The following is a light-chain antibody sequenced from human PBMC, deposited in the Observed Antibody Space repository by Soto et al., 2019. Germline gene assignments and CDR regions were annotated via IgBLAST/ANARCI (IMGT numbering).Light chain of an antibody. J-gene: IGLJ3*02. CDR1: GGFDF. Sequence: QSVLTQPRSVSGSPGQSVAISCTGIGGFDFVSWYQQYPGKAPKLMIYDVTNRPSGVPDRFSASKSGDTASLTISGLQAEDEAEYYCSSYTGSYSVFGGGTKLTVL. V-gene: IGLV2-11*01. CDR3: SSYTGSYSV. CDR2: DVT.